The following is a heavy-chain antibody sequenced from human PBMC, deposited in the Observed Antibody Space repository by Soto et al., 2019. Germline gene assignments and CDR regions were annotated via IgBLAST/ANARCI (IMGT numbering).Heavy chain of an antibody. CDR1: GDRVSSNSAA. CDR2: TYYRSKWYN. CDR3: ARQYSSSWPPFDF. V-gene: IGHV6-1*01. D-gene: IGHD6-13*01. Sequence: QSQTLSLTCAISGDRVSSNSAAWIWIRQSPSRGLEWLGRTYYRSKWYNDYALSVKSRITVSPDTSRNQFSLQLNSVTPEDTAVYYCARQYSSSWPPFDFWGQGTLVTVSS. J-gene: IGHJ4*02.